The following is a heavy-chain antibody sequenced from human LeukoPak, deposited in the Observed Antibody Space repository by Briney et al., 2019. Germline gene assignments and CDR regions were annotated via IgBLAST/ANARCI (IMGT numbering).Heavy chain of an antibody. Sequence: GGSLRLSCAASGFTFSSYTMHWVRQAPGKGLEYVSAISSNGGTTYYANSVKGRFTISRDNSKNTLYLQMGSLRAEDMAVYFCAKPNMGIAPIDCWGQGTLVTVSS. CDR3: AKPNMGIAPIDC. V-gene: IGHV3-64*01. CDR1: GFTFSSYT. CDR2: ISSNGGTT. J-gene: IGHJ4*02. D-gene: IGHD6-13*01.